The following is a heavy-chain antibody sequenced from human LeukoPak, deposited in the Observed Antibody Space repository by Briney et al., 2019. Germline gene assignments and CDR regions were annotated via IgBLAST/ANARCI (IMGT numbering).Heavy chain of an antibody. D-gene: IGHD6-13*01. CDR3: TAGPWYFDY. CDR2: IYYSGST. V-gene: IGHV4-39*01. CDR1: GGSISSSRYY. J-gene: IGHJ4*02. Sequence: SETLSLTCTVSGGSISSSRYYWGWIRQPPGKGLEWIGSIYYSGSTYYNPSLNSRVTVSVDTSKNQFSLRLSSVTAADTALYYCTAGPWYFDYWAREPWSPSPQ.